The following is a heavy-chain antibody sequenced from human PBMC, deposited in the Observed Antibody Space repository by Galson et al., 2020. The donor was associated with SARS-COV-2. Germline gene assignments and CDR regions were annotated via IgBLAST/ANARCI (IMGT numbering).Heavy chain of an antibody. J-gene: IGHJ4*02. CDR3: ARDGLYDYVCGSFRHQFLDY. CDR1: GYTFTSYG. CDR2: ISAYNGNT. Sequence: ASVKVSCKASGYTFTSYGISWVRQAPGQGLEWMGWISAYNGNTNYAQKLQGRVTMTTDTSTSTAYMALRSLRSDDTAVYYCARDGLYDYVCGSFRHQFLDYWGQGTLVTVSS. V-gene: IGHV1-18*01. D-gene: IGHD3-16*02.